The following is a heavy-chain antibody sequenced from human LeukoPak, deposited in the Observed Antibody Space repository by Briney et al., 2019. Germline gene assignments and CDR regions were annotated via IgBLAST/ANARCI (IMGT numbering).Heavy chain of an antibody. Sequence: SETLSLTCAVYGGSFSDYYWSWIRQPPGKGLEWIGEINHSGSTNYNPSLKSRVTISVDTSKNQFSLKLSSVTAADTAVYYCARRYGYYGSGSYSSNFDYWGQGTLVTVSS. V-gene: IGHV4-34*01. CDR2: INHSGST. CDR1: GGSFSDYY. J-gene: IGHJ4*02. D-gene: IGHD3-10*01. CDR3: ARRYGYYGSGSYSSNFDY.